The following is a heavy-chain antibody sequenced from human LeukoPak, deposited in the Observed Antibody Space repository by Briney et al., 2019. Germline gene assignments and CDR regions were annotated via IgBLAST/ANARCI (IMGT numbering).Heavy chain of an antibody. J-gene: IGHJ3*02. CDR1: GGSISSYY. CDR3: ARRDIAAAGFAFDI. V-gene: IGHV4-59*08. D-gene: IGHD6-13*01. CDR2: IYYSGST. Sequence: SETLSLTCTVSGGSISSYYWSWIQQSPGKGLEWIGYIYYSGSTNYNPSLKSRVTISVDTSKNQFSLKLSSVTAADTAVYYCARRDIAAAGFAFDIWGQGTMVTVSS.